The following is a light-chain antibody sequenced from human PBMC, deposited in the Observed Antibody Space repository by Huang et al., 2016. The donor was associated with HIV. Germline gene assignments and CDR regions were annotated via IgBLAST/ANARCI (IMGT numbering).Light chain of an antibody. CDR1: QGITDD. Sequence: AIQMTQSPSSLSASVGDRGTITCRASQGITDDLAWYQQKPGKAPKLLISGASTLRGGVPSRVSGSGSGTDFTLTISSLQPEDYATYLQDHNYPRTFGQGTKVEI. CDR2: GAS. J-gene: IGKJ1*01. CDR3: LQDHNYPRT. V-gene: IGKV1-6*01.